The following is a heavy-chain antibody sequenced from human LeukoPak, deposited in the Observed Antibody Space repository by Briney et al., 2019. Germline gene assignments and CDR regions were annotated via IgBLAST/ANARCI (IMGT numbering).Heavy chain of an antibody. Sequence: PGGSLRLSCAASGFTFSSYAMSWVRQAPGKGLEWVSAISGSGGSTYYADSVKGRFTISRDNSKNTLYLQMNSLRAEDTAVYYCARDSPTGLYSSGWYVVYWGQGTLVTVSS. CDR2: ISGSGGST. D-gene: IGHD6-19*01. J-gene: IGHJ4*02. V-gene: IGHV3-23*01. CDR1: GFTFSSYA. CDR3: ARDSPTGLYSSGWYVVY.